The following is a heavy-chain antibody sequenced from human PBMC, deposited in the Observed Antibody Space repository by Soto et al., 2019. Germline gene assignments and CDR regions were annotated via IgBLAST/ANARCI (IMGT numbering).Heavy chain of an antibody. Sequence: QVQLVQSGAEVKKPGASVTVSCKATGYTFRNYYIHWVRQAPGQGLEWMGIINPNGGSTTYARKVQGRVTIATDTSTSTVDMELSSLTSEDTALYYCARDGWFSALRIPFGLDVWGQGTTVTVSS. CDR3: ARDGWFSALRIPFGLDV. CDR1: GYTFRNYY. J-gene: IGHJ6*02. D-gene: IGHD3-3*01. V-gene: IGHV1-46*01. CDR2: INPNGGST.